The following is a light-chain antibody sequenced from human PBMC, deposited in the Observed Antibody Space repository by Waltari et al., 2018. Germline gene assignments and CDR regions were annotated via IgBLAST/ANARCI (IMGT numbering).Light chain of an antibody. V-gene: IGKV3-15*01. CDR2: ASS. CDR3: QKYNKWPPT. CDR1: ESVNSH. J-gene: IGKJ4*01. Sequence: EVLLTQSPVTLSVSPGEPATLSCRASESVNSHLAWYYQKPGQAPRLLMYASSARATGVPARFTGSGYDTDFTLSISSLQSEDLGIYHCQKYNKWPPTFGGGTKVEIK.